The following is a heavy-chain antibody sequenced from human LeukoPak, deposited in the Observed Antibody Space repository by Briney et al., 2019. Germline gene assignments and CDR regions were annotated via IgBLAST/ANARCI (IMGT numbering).Heavy chain of an antibody. CDR2: SRNRVNSYIT. CDR3: ARGSDYGRNSFDY. Sequence: GSLRLSCAVSGFIFSDHYLDWVRQAPGKGLEWIGRSRNRVNSYITEYAASVNGRFTISRDDSKNSLYLQMNSLKSEDTAVYFCARGSDYGRNSFDYWGQGTLVTVSS. D-gene: IGHD4-17*01. J-gene: IGHJ4*02. V-gene: IGHV3-72*01. CDR1: GFIFSDHY.